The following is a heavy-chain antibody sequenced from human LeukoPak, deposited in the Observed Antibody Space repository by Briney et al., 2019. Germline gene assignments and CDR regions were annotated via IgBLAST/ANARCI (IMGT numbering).Heavy chain of an antibody. Sequence: SETLSLTCTVSGGSISSSSYYWGWIRRPPGKGLEWIGSIYYSGSTYYNPSLKSRVTISVDTSKNQFSLKLSSVTAADTAVYYCARRARSITIFGHWGQGTLVTVSS. CDR2: IYYSGST. V-gene: IGHV4-39*01. J-gene: IGHJ4*02. CDR3: ARRARSITIFGH. CDR1: GGSISSSSYY. D-gene: IGHD3-3*01.